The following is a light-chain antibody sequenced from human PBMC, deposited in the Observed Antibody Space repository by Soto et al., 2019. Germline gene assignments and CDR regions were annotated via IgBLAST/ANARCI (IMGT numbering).Light chain of an antibody. CDR1: QGINNY. Sequence: DIQLTQSPSFLSASVGDRVTITCRASQGINNYLAWYQQKPGKAPNLLIHTASTLQSGVPSRFSGSGSGTEFTLTISSLQPEDFATYYCQQANSFPITFGQGTRLEIK. CDR2: TAS. CDR3: QQANSFPIT. V-gene: IGKV1-9*01. J-gene: IGKJ5*01.